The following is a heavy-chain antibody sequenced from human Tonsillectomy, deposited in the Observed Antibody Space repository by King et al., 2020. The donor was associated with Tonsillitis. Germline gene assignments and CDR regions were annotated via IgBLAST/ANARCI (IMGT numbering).Heavy chain of an antibody. CDR2: TYYRFKCYN. V-gene: IGHV6-1*01. CDR1: GDSVSSYSAT. D-gene: IGHD4-23*01. J-gene: IGHJ4*02. Sequence: VQLQQSGPGLVKPSQTLSLTCAISGDSVSSYSATCNWIRQSPSRRLEWLGRTYYRFKCYNDYGVSVKSRMTINPATSKKQVSLQLNSVTPEDTAEYYCAKDRVGGNSFDQWGQGTLVTVSS. CDR3: AKDRVGGNSFDQ.